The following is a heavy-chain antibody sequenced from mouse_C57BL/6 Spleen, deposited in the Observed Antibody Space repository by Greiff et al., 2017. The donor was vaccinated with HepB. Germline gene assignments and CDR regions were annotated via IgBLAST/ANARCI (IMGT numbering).Heavy chain of an antibody. Sequence: DVMLVESGGGLVQPGGSLKLSCAASGFTFSDYYMYWVRQTPEKRLEWVAYISNGGGSTYYPDTVKGRFTISRDNANNTPYLQMSRLKSEDTAMYYCARNGYDGYYVYWYFDVWGTGTTVTVSS. D-gene: IGHD2-3*01. CDR2: ISNGGGST. V-gene: IGHV5-12*01. CDR3: ARNGYDGYYVYWYFDV. CDR1: GFTFSDYY. J-gene: IGHJ1*03.